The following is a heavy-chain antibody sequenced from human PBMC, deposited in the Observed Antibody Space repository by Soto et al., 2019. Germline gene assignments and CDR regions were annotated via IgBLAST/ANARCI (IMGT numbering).Heavy chain of an antibody. V-gene: IGHV5-51*01. CDR1: GYSFTSYW. J-gene: IGHJ6*02. CDR3: SIPEFGYRHGFPAF. Sequence: PGESLKISCKGSGYSFTSYWIGWVRQMPGKGLEWMGIIYPGDSDTRYSPSFQGQVTISADKSISTAYLQWSSLKASDTAMYYCSIPEFGYRHGFPAFWAQGTTVPVSS. CDR2: IYPGDSDT. D-gene: IGHD5-12*01.